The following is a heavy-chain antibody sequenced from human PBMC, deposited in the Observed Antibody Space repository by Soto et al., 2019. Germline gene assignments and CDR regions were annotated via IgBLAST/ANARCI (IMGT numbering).Heavy chain of an antibody. V-gene: IGHV3-33*06. Sequence: GGSLRLSCAASGFTFSSYGMHWVRQAPGKGLEWVAVIWYDGSNKYYADSVKGRFTISRDNSKNTLYLQMNSLRAEDTAVYYCAKALYYYDSSGYYSGRFFDYWGQGTLVTVSS. CDR2: IWYDGSNK. J-gene: IGHJ4*02. D-gene: IGHD3-22*01. CDR3: AKALYYYDSSGYYSGRFFDY. CDR1: GFTFSSYG.